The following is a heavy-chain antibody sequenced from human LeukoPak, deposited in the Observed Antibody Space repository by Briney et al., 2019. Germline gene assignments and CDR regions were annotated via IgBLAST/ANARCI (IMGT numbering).Heavy chain of an antibody. V-gene: IGHV1-18*01. CDR2: ISAYNGNT. CDR1: GYTFTSYG. D-gene: IGHD3-10*01. CDR3: ARDYYGSGSYYNQNWFDP. J-gene: IGHJ5*02. Sequence: GASVKVSCKASGYTFTSYGISRVRQAPGQGLEWMGWISAYNGNTNFAQKLQGRITMTTDTSTSTAYMELRSLRSDDTAVYYCARDYYGSGSYYNQNWFDPWGQGTLVTVSS.